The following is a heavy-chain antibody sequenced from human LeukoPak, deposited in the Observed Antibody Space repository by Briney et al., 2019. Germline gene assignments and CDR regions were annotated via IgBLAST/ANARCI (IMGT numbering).Heavy chain of an antibody. Sequence: GGSLRLSCAASGFTFSTYTMNWVRQAPGKGLEWVSSITSSSSYIYYADSVKGRFTISRDNAKNSLYLQMNSLRAEDTAVYYCARDRVDYYGSGSYYNVGAFDIWGQGTMVTVSS. CDR1: GFTFSTYT. CDR2: ITSSSSYI. D-gene: IGHD3-10*01. CDR3: ARDRVDYYGSGSYYNVGAFDI. V-gene: IGHV3-21*01. J-gene: IGHJ3*02.